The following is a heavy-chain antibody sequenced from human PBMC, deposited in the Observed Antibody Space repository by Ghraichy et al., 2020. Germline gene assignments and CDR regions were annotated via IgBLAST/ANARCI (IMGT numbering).Heavy chain of an antibody. J-gene: IGHJ6*02. CDR1: GFTFSSYA. CDR3: AKYSGYDLKRRRTFYYGVDV. V-gene: IGHV3-23*01. Sequence: GALNISCVASGFTFSSYAMSWVRQAPGKGLEWVSGISGSGGSTYYADSVKGRFTISRDNSKNTLYLQMNSLRAEDTAVYYCAKYSGYDLKRRRTFYYGVDVWGQGTTVTVSS. D-gene: IGHD5-12*01. CDR2: ISGSGGST.